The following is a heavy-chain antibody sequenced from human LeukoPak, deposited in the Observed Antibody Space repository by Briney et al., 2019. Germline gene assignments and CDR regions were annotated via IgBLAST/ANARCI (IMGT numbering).Heavy chain of an antibody. CDR1: GFTVSSNC. V-gene: IGHV3-66*02. CDR2: IYSVGST. Sequence: PGGSLRLSCTASGFTVSSNCMSWVRQAPGKGLEWVSLIYSVGSTYYADSVKGRFTISRDNSKNTLYLQMNSLRAEDTAVYYCAREVRKAYYFDYWGQGTLVTVSS. CDR3: AREVRKAYYFDY. J-gene: IGHJ4*02. D-gene: IGHD3-10*01.